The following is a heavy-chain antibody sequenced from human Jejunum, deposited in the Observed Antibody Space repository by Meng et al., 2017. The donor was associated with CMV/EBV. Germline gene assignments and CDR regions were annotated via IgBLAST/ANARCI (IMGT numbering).Heavy chain of an antibody. V-gene: IGHV4-39*01. CDR1: GDSISSCSYC. CDR2: ISDSGGT. J-gene: IGHJ4*02. D-gene: IGHD3-9*01. Sequence: TVSGDSISSCSYCWGWIRQPPGKGLEWIGSISDSGGTYYNPSLKSRVTMSVDTSKNQFSLNLNPVTAADTAVYYCARHADATTGPQDYWGQGTLVTVSS. CDR3: ARHADATTGPQDY.